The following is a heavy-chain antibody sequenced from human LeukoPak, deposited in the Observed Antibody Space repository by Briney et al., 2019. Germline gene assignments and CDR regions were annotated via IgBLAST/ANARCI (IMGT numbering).Heavy chain of an antibody. CDR1: GFTFSNYV. V-gene: IGHV3-30*18. CDR3: ANGYYYGSGSYYKEAFDI. D-gene: IGHD3-10*01. CDR2: ISYDGSNK. Sequence: GGSLRLSCAASGFTFSNYVMHWVRQAPGKGLEWVVVISYDGSNKYYADSVKGRFTISRDNSKNTLYLQMNSLRAEDTAVYYCANGYYYGSGSYYKEAFDIWGQEPLVTVSS. J-gene: IGHJ3*02.